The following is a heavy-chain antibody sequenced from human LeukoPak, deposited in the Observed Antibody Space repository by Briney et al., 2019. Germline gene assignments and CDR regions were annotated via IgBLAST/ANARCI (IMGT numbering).Heavy chain of an antibody. CDR2: INWNGGST. CDR3: ARDQRCSGGSCYPRAYFDY. Sequence: GGSLRLSCAASGFTFDDYGMSWVRQAPGKGLEWVSGINWNGGSTGYADSVKGRFTISRDNAKNSLYLQMNSLRAEDTALYYCARDQRCSGGSCYPRAYFDYWGQGTLVTVSS. V-gene: IGHV3-20*04. J-gene: IGHJ4*02. D-gene: IGHD2-15*01. CDR1: GFTFDDYG.